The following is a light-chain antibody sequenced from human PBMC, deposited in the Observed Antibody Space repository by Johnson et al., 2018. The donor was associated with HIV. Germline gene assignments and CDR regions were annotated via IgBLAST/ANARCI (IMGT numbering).Light chain of an antibody. Sequence: QSVLTQPPSVSAAPGQKVTISCSGSSSNIGNNYVSWYQQLPGTAPKLLIYENNKRPSGIPDRFSGSKSGTSATLGITGLQTGDKADYYCGTWDSSLSAARVFGTGTKVTVL. CDR3: GTWDSSLSAARV. J-gene: IGLJ1*01. CDR2: ENN. V-gene: IGLV1-51*02. CDR1: SSNIGNNY.